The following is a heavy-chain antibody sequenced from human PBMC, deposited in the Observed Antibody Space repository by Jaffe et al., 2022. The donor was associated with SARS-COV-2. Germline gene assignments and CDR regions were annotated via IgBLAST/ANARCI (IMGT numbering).Heavy chain of an antibody. J-gene: IGHJ3*02. CDR2: SSGSGGTT. V-gene: IGHV3-23*04. CDR3: AKDSGVILTGYYKRLGDAFDI. CDR1: GFTFSSYA. D-gene: IGHD3-9*01. Sequence: EVQLVESGGGLVQPGGSLRLSCAASGFTFSSYAMSWVRQAPGKGLEWVSASSGSGGTTYYADSVKGRFTVSRDSSKTTLYLQMNSLRAEDTAVYYCAKDSGVILTGYYKRLGDAFDIWGQGTMVTVSS.